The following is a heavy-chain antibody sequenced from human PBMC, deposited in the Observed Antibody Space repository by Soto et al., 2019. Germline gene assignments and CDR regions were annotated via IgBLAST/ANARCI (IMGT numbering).Heavy chain of an antibody. D-gene: IGHD3-3*01. V-gene: IGHV4-31*03. Sequence: SETLSLACTVSGGSISSGGYYWSWIRQHPGKGLEWIGYIYYSGSTYYNPSLKSRVTISVDTSKNQFSLKLSSVTAADTAVYYCARVPRNYDFWSGYYGNWFDPWGQGTLVTVSS. J-gene: IGHJ5*02. CDR1: GGSISSGGYY. CDR2: IYYSGST. CDR3: ARVPRNYDFWSGYYGNWFDP.